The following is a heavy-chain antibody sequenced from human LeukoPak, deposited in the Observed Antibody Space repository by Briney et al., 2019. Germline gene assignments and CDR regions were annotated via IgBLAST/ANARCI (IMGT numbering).Heavy chain of an antibody. CDR2: IIPIFGTA. J-gene: IGHJ4*02. V-gene: IGHV1-69*06. Sequence: SVKVPCRTSDYTFTSYGISWVRQAPGQGLEWMGGIIPIFGTANYAQKFQGRVTITADKSTSTAYMELSSLRSEDTAVYYCATSFYGSGSYNDYWGQGTLVTVSS. CDR3: ATSFYGSGSYNDY. CDR1: DYTFTSYG. D-gene: IGHD3-10*01.